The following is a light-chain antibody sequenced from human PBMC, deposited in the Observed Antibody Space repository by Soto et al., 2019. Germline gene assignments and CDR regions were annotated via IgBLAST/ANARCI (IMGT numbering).Light chain of an antibody. CDR1: SSDVGNYNL. V-gene: IGLV2-23*01. Sequence: QSALTQPASVSGSPGQSITISCTGTSSDVGNYNLVSWYQHHPGKAPKLMIYEGIKWPSGVSNRFSGSKSGHTASLTISGLQAEDEADYYCCSYAAGGTWVFGGGTKLTVL. CDR2: EGI. J-gene: IGLJ3*02. CDR3: CSYAAGGTWV.